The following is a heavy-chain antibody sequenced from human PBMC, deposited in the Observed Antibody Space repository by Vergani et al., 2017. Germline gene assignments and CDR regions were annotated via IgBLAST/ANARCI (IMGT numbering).Heavy chain of an antibody. CDR1: GGSISSGDHC. CDR3: ARDRGVLPQWLVVSGGSYLSSPELDV. Sequence: QVQLQESGPGVVKPSQTLSLTCAVSGGSISSGDHCWTWIRQRPGKGLEWIGYIFYSGTTYDNPSLRSRLTISVDTSQNQFSLKLRSVTAADTAVYYCARDRGVLPQWLVVSGGSYLSSPELDVWGQGTTVTVSS. CDR2: IFYSGTT. J-gene: IGHJ6*02. D-gene: IGHD6-19*01. V-gene: IGHV4-31*11.